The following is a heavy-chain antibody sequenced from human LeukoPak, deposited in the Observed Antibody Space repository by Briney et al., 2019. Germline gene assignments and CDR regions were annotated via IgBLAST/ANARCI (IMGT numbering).Heavy chain of an antibody. D-gene: IGHD5-24*01. V-gene: IGHV3-21*01. J-gene: IGHJ3*02. CDR3: ARVGGGGYNYEAFDI. Sequence: GGSLRLSCAASGFTFSSYSMNWVRQAPGKGLEWVSSISSSSSYIYYADSVKGRFTISRDNAKNSLYLQMNSLRAEDTAVYYCARVGGGGYNYEAFDIWGQGKMVTVSS. CDR2: ISSSSSYI. CDR1: GFTFSSYS.